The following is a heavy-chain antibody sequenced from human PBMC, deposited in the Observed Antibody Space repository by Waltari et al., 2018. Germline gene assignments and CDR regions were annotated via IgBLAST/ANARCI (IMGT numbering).Heavy chain of an antibody. V-gene: IGHV3-48*04. CDR1: GFTFSSYS. D-gene: IGHD3-22*01. CDR3: ARPERPNYYDSSGWDH. J-gene: IGHJ4*02. Sequence: EVQLVESGGGLVQPGGSLRLSCAASGFTFSSYSMNWVRQAPGKGLEWVSYISSSSSTIYYADSVKGRFTISRDNAKNSLYLKMNSLRAEDTAVYYCARPERPNYYDSSGWDHWGQGTLVTVSS. CDR2: ISSSSSTI.